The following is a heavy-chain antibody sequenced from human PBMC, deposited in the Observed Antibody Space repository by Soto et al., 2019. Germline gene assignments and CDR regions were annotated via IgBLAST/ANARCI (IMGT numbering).Heavy chain of an antibody. D-gene: IGHD6-19*01. CDR2: ISSGRNYI. CDR3: ASLNSGWPFDY. J-gene: IGHJ4*02. CDR1: GFTFSAYR. V-gene: IGHV3-21*01. Sequence: EVQLVESGGGLVKPGGSLRLSCVASGFTFSAYRMNWVRQAPGKGLEWVSSISSGRNYINYADSVKGRFTISRDNAKNSLYLQMNSLRAEDTAVYYCASLNSGWPFDYWGQGTLVTVSS.